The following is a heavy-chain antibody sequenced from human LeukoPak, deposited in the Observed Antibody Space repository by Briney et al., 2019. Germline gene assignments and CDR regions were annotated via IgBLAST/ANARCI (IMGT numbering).Heavy chain of an antibody. CDR2: ISSSSSYI. CDR1: GFTFSSYS. D-gene: IGHD1-14*01. V-gene: IGHV3-21*01. J-gene: IGHJ3*02. CDR3: ARDLTHDAFDI. Sequence: GGSPRLSCAASGFTFSSYSMNWVRQAPGKGLEWVSSISSSSSYIYYADSVKGQFTISRDNAKNSLYLQMNSLRAEDTAVYYCARDLTHDAFDIWGQGTMVTVSS.